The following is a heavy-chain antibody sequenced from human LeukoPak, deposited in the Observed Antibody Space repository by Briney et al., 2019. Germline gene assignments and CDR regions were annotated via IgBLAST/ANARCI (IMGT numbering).Heavy chain of an antibody. CDR3: AREGRVTGYDSDC. Sequence: GGSLRLSCAASGFTFSSYWMHWVRQAPGKGLVWVSRINSDGSSISYADSVKGRFTISRDDAKNTLYLQMNSLRVEDTAVYYCAREGRVTGYDSDCWGQGTLVTVSS. D-gene: IGHD5-12*01. V-gene: IGHV3-74*01. CDR2: INSDGSSI. CDR1: GFTFSSYW. J-gene: IGHJ4*02.